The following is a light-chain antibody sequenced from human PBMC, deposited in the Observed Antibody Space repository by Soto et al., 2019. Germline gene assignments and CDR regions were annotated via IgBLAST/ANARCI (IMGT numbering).Light chain of an antibody. CDR2: AAS. Sequence: DVQMTQSPSSLSASVGDTVSITCRAGQSISTFLNWYQQKPGKAPNLLIFAASVLQSGVPSRFSGSGSGTDFTLTISSLQPEDFATYYCQESYSTPFTFGPGTRVDIK. J-gene: IGKJ3*01. V-gene: IGKV1-39*01. CDR1: QSISTF. CDR3: QESYSTPFT.